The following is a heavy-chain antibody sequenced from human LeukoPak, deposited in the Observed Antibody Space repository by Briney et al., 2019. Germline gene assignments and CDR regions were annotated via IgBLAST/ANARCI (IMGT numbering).Heavy chain of an antibody. Sequence: AGSLRLSCAASGFTFSDYAINWVRQAPGKGLEWVSVISGSGGSTYYADSLKGRFTISRDNSKNTLYLQMNSLRAEDTALYYCAKVPYDSSGYYLFDYWGQGTLVTVSS. CDR3: AKVPYDSSGYYLFDY. V-gene: IGHV3-23*01. D-gene: IGHD3-22*01. CDR1: GFTFSDYA. J-gene: IGHJ4*02. CDR2: ISGSGGST.